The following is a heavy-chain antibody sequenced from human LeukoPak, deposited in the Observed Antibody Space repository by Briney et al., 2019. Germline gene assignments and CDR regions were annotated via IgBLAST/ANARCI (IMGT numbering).Heavy chain of an antibody. CDR3: ASPGVRRHINYYYYMDV. Sequence: GASVKVSCKASGGTFSSYAISWVRQAPGQGLAWMGGIIPIFGTANYAQKFQGRVTITTDESTSTAYMELSSLRSEDTAVYYCASPGVRRHINYYYYMDVWGKGTTVTVSS. J-gene: IGHJ6*03. CDR2: IIPIFGTA. CDR1: GGTFSSYA. D-gene: IGHD3-10*01. V-gene: IGHV1-69*05.